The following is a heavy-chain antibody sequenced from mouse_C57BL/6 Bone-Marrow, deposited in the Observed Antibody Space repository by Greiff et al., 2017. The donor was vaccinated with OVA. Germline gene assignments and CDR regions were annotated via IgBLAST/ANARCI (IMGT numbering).Heavy chain of an antibody. J-gene: IGHJ4*01. Sequence: QVQLQPGAELVRPGSSVKLSCKASGYTFTSYWMHWVKQRPIQGLEWIGNIDPSDSETHYNQKFKDKDTLTVDKPSSTAYIQLSSLTSENSAVYYCARGALITTVVAGPHYAMDYWGQGTSVTVSS. V-gene: IGHV1-52*01. D-gene: IGHD1-1*01. CDR3: ARGALITTVVAGPHYAMDY. CDR2: IDPSDSET. CDR1: GYTFTSYW.